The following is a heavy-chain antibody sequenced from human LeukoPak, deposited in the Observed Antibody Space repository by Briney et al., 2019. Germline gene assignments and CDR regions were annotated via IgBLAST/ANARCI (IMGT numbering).Heavy chain of an antibody. V-gene: IGHV3-7*01. CDR3: ARDSSDYYDSSGYQDY. D-gene: IGHD3-22*01. Sequence: QPGGSLRLSCAASGFTFSSYWMSWVRQAPGKGLEWVANIKQDGSEKYYVDSVKGRFTISRDNAKNSLYLQMNSLRAEDTAVYYRARDSSDYYDSSGYQDYWGQGTLVTVSS. CDR2: IKQDGSEK. CDR1: GFTFSSYW. J-gene: IGHJ4*02.